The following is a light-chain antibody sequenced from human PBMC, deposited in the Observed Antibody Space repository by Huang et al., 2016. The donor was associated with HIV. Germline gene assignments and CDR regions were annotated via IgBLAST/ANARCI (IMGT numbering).Light chain of an antibody. Sequence: DIVMTQSPDSLAVSLGERATFNCKSSQSVLYSSNNKYYLAWYQKKPGQPPKLLIYWASTRESGVPDRFSGSGSGTYFTLTISSLQAEDVAVYYCQQDYSTPWTFGQGTKVEIK. V-gene: IGKV4-1*01. J-gene: IGKJ1*01. CDR2: WAS. CDR3: QQDYSTPWT. CDR1: QSVLYSSNNKYY.